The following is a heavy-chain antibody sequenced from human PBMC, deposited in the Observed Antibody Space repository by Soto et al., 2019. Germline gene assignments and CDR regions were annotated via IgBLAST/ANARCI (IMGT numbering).Heavy chain of an antibody. J-gene: IGHJ6*02. CDR2: IWYDGSNK. V-gene: IGHV3-33*01. D-gene: IGHD3-10*01. CDR1: GFTFSSYG. CDR3: ARDTTRTMVRIYYGMDV. Sequence: QVQLVESGGGVVQPGRSLRLSCAASGFTFSSYGMHWVRQAPGKGLEWGAVIWYDGSNKYYADSVKGRFTISRDNSKTTLYLQMNSLRAEDTAVYYCARDTTRTMVRIYYGMDVWGQGTTVTVSS.